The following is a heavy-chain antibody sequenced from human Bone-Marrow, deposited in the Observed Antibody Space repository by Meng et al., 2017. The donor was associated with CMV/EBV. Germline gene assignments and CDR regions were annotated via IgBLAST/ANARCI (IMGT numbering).Heavy chain of an antibody. V-gene: IGHV3-7*01. J-gene: IGHJ5*02. Sequence: GESLKISCAASGFTFSSYWMSWVRQAPGKGLEWVANIKQDGSEKYYVDSVKGRFTISRDNSKNTLYLQMNSLRAEDTAVYYCARDHEVVVVPAATNWFDPWGQGTLVTVSS. D-gene: IGHD2-2*01. CDR3: ARDHEVVVVPAATNWFDP. CDR2: IKQDGSEK. CDR1: GFTFSSYW.